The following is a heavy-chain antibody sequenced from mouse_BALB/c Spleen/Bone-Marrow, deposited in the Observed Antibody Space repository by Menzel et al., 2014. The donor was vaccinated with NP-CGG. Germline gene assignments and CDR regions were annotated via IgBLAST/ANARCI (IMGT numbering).Heavy chain of an antibody. CDR1: GFTFSSYT. V-gene: IGHV5-12-2*01. D-gene: IGHD1-1*01. CDR3: ARHGYYGSRAMDY. Sequence: EVKLMESGGGLVQPGGSLKLSCAASGFTFSSYTMSWVRQTPEKRLEWVAYTSNGGGSTYYPDTVKGRFTISRDNAKNTLYLQMSSLKSEDTAMYYCARHGYYGSRAMDYWGQGTSVTVSS. J-gene: IGHJ4*01. CDR2: TSNGGGST.